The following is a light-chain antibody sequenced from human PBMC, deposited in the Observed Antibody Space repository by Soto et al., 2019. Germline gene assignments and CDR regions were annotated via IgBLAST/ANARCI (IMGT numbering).Light chain of an antibody. CDR2: AAS. V-gene: IGKV1-39*01. J-gene: IGKJ4*01. CDR1: REINSY. Sequence: DIQMTQSPSSLSASVGDRVTITCRTSREINSYLNWYRQRPGKAPDLLIYAASNLQRGVPARYSGSGSGTSFTLTISSLQPADVATYYCQQSYMTPFTFGGGTKVEIK. CDR3: QQSYMTPFT.